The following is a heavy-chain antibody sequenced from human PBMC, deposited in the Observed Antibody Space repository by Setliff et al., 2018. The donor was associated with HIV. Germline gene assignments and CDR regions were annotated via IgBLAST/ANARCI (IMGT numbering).Heavy chain of an antibody. J-gene: IGHJ6*02. Sequence: PSETLSLTCTVSGDSISNYYWSWIRQPPGKGLEWIGYIHYSGSTNYNPSLKSRVTISVVTSKNQFSLRLSSVTAADTAVYYCARDRDVVVTAYPYYYYYGMDVWGQGTTVTVSS. D-gene: IGHD2-21*02. V-gene: IGHV4-59*01. CDR2: IHYSGST. CDR1: GDSISNYY. CDR3: ARDRDVVVTAYPYYYYYGMDV.